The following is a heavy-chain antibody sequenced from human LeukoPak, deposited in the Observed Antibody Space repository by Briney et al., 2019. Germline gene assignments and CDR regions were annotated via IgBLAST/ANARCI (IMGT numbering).Heavy chain of an antibody. J-gene: IGHJ4*02. V-gene: IGHV4-34*01. CDR3: ARGKDSTNSMEYYFDY. CDR2: INHSGST. CDR1: GGSFSGYY. Sequence: KTSETLSLTCAVYGGSFSGYYWSWIRQPPGKGLEWIGEINHSGSTNYNPSLKSRVTISVDTSKNQFSLKLSSVTAADTAVYYCARGKDSTNSMEYYFDYWGQGTLVTVSS. D-gene: IGHD2-15*01.